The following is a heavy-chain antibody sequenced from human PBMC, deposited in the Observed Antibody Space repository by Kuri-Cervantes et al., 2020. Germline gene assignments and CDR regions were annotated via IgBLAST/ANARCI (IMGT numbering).Heavy chain of an antibody. CDR3: ARDSTRSYGDLRRGAFDI. D-gene: IGHD4-17*01. CDR2: ISAYNGNT. Sequence: VSVKVSCKASGHTFTSYGISWVRQAPGQGLEWMGWISAYNGNTNYAQKLQGRVTMTTDTSTSTAYMELRSLRSDDTAVYYCARDSTRSYGDLRRGAFDIWGQGTMVTVSS. V-gene: IGHV1-18*01. J-gene: IGHJ3*02. CDR1: GHTFTSYG.